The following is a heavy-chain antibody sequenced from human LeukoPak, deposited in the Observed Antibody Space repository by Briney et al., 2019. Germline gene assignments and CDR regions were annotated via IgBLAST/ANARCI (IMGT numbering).Heavy chain of an antibody. Sequence: GASVKVSCKASGYTFSRYDIKWIRQVAGQGLEWMGWMNPYSGYTGYAQKFQGRVTFTRNTAISTAYMEVSSLTSEDTAVYYCARDRGTWNDDGFDYWGQGTLVTVSS. D-gene: IGHD1-1*01. CDR3: ARDRGTWNDDGFDY. CDR2: MNPYSGYT. V-gene: IGHV1-8*03. CDR1: GYTFSRYD. J-gene: IGHJ4*02.